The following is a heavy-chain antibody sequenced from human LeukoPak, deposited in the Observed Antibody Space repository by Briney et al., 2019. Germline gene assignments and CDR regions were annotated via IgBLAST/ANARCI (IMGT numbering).Heavy chain of an antibody. CDR1: GFTFSSYA. D-gene: IGHD6-19*01. V-gene: IGHV3-23*01. Sequence: GGSLRLSCAASGFTFSSYAMSWVRQAPGKGLEWVSAISGSGGSTYYADSVKGRFTISRDNSKNTLYLQMNSLRAEDTAVYYCAKTVLGIAVAPAYDDAFDIWGQGTMVTVSS. CDR2: ISGSGGST. J-gene: IGHJ3*02. CDR3: AKTVLGIAVAPAYDDAFDI.